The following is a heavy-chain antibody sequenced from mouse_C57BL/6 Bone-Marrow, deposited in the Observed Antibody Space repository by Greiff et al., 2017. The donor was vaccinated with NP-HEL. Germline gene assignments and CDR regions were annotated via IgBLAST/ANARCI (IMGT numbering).Heavy chain of an antibody. CDR3: ARGDYYGSSYGDYFDY. D-gene: IGHD1-1*01. CDR2: INPSSGYT. CDR1: GYTFTSYW. Sequence: VQRVESGAELAKPGASVKLSCKASGYTFTSYWMHWVKQRPGQGLEWIGYINPSSGYTKYNQKFKDKATLTADKSSSTAYMQLSSLTYEDSAVYYCARGDYYGSSYGDYFDYWGQGTTLTVS. J-gene: IGHJ2*01. V-gene: IGHV1-7*01.